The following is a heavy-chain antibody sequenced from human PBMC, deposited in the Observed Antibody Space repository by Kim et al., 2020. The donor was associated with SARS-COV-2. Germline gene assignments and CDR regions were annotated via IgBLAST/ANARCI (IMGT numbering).Heavy chain of an antibody. J-gene: IGHJ5*02. CDR2: IIPIFGTA. V-gene: IGHV1-69*13. CDR3: ARAEIALIWDGSGSYYFPNWFDP. D-gene: IGHD3-10*01. Sequence: SVKVSCKASGGTFSSYAISWVRQAPGQGLEWMGGIIPIFGTANYAQKFQGRVTITADESTSTAYMELSSLRSEDTAVYYCARAEIALIWDGSGSYYFPNWFDPWGQGTLVTVSS. CDR1: GGTFSSYA.